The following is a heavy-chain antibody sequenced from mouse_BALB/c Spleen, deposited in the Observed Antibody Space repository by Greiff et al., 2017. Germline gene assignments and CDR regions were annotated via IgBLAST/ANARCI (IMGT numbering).Heavy chain of an antibody. CDR2: IRNKANGYTT. V-gene: IGHV7-3*02. CDR1: GFTFTDYY. Sequence: EVKLVESGAGLVQPGGSLRLSCAASGFTFTDYYMSWVRQPPGKALEWLGFIRNKANGYTTEYSASVKGRFTISRDNSQSILYLQMNTLRAEDSATYYGARVRYGNDYWGQGTTLTVSS. D-gene: IGHD2-10*02. J-gene: IGHJ2*01. CDR3: ARVRYGNDY.